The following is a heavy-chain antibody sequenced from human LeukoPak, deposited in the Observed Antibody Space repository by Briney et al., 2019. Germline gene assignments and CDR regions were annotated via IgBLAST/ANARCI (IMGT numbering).Heavy chain of an antibody. CDR1: GFTFRSYS. CDR2: ISTSSSHI. V-gene: IGHV3-21*01. CDR3: VRSYYGMDV. Sequence: GGSLRLSCAASGFTFRSYSMNWVRQAPGMGLEWVSSISTSSSHIYYADSVESRFTISRDNAKSSLYLQMNSLRAEDTAVYYCVRSYYGMDVWGQGTTVSVSS. J-gene: IGHJ6*02.